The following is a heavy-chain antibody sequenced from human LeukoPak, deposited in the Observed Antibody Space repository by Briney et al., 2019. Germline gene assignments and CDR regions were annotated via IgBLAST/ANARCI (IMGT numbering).Heavy chain of an antibody. CDR2: ICSDGSCT. D-gene: IGHD4-23*01. CDR3: ARDPYGGRAVDY. J-gene: IGHJ4*02. Sequence: GGSLRLSCAAPGFSFTNYWMHSVCQAPGKGLEWVSRICSDGSCTSYADSVKGRFTMSRDNARNTLYLQVNSLRGEDTGVYYCARDPYGGRAVDYWGRGTLVTVSS. CDR1: GFSFTNYW. V-gene: IGHV3-74*01.